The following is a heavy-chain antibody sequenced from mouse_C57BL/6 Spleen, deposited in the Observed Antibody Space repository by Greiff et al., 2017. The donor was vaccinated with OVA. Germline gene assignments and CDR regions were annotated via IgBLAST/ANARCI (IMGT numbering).Heavy chain of an antibody. CDR1: GYTFTSYW. CDR3: AKSITTVPPTFMDY. Sequence: QVQLQQPGAELVKPGASVKLSCKASGYTFTSYWMHWVKQRPGQGLEWIGMIHPNSGSTNYNEKFKSKATLTVDKSSSTAYMQLSSLTSEDSAVYYCAKSITTVPPTFMDYWGQGTSVTVSS. CDR2: IHPNSGST. V-gene: IGHV1-64*01. D-gene: IGHD1-1*01. J-gene: IGHJ4*01.